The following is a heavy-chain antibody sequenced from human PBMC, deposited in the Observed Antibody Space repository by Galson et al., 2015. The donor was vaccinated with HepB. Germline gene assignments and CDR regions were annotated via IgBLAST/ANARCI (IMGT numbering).Heavy chain of an antibody. CDR2: ISAYNGNT. V-gene: IGHV1-18*01. J-gene: IGHJ4*02. D-gene: IGHD2-2*01. Sequence: SVKVSCKASGYTFTSYGISWVRQAPGQGLEWMGWISAYNGNTNYAQKLQGRVTMTTDTSTSTAYMELRSLRSDDTAVYYCARDREDIVVVPAADYWGQGTLVTVSS. CDR1: GYTFTSYG. CDR3: ARDREDIVVVPAADY.